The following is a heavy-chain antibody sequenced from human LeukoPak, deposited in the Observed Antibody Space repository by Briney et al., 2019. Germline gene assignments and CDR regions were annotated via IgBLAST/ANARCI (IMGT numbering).Heavy chain of an antibody. V-gene: IGHV3-30*02. J-gene: IGHJ4*02. CDR3: AKDGIVGATRVYFDY. CDR2: IRYDGSNK. Sequence: GGSLRLSCAASGFTFSSYGMHWVRQAPGKGLEWVAVIRYDGSNKYYADSVKGRFTISRDNSKNTLYLQMNSPRAEDTAVYYCAKDGIVGATRVYFDYWGQGTLVTVSS. D-gene: IGHD1-26*01. CDR1: GFTFSSYG.